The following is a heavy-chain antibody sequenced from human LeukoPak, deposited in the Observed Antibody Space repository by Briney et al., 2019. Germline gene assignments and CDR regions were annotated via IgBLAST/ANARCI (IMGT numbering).Heavy chain of an antibody. Sequence: SETLSLTCTVSGGSISSYYWSWIRQPPGKGLEWIGEINHSGSTNYNPSLKSRVTISVDTSKNQFSLKLSSVTAADTAVYYYARLDRYGSGSYNNYWGQGTLVTVSS. CDR2: INHSGST. J-gene: IGHJ4*02. CDR3: ARLDRYGSGSYNNY. V-gene: IGHV4-34*01. CDR1: GGSISSYY. D-gene: IGHD3-10*01.